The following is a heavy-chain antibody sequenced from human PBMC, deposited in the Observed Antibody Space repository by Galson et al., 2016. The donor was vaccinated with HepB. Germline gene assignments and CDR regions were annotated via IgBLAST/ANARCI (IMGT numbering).Heavy chain of an antibody. V-gene: IGHV5-51*01. D-gene: IGHD3-22*01. CDR1: GYSFTSYW. CDR3: ARVSGGTEVPGYYQFDS. CDR2: IYPGDSDT. J-gene: IGHJ4*02. Sequence: QSGAEVKKPGESLRISCKHSGYSFTSYWIAWVRQMPGKGLEWMGIIYPGDSDTRYSPSFHGQVTISADKSINTAHLQWSSLKASDTVIYYCARVSGGTEVPGYYQFDSWGQGTLVTVPS.